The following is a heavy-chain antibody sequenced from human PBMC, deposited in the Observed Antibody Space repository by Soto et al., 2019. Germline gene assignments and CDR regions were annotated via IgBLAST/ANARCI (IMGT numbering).Heavy chain of an antibody. CDR1: GGTFSSYA. CDR3: ARDPYCGGGSCYLTGWFDP. Sequence: QVQLVQSGAEVKKPGSSVKVSCRASGGTFSSYAISWVRQAPGQGLEWMGGIIPIFGTANYAQKFQGRVTITADESTSTAYMELSSLRSEDTAVYYCARDPYCGGGSCYLTGWFDPWGQGTLVTVSS. CDR2: IIPIFGTA. J-gene: IGHJ5*02. D-gene: IGHD2-15*01. V-gene: IGHV1-69*01.